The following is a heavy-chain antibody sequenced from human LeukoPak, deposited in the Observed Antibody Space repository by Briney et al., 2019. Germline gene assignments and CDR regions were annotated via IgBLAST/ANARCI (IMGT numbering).Heavy chain of an antibody. D-gene: IGHD3-10*01. J-gene: IGHJ4*02. V-gene: IGHV3-9*01. Sequence: GRSLRLSCAASGFTFDDYAMHWVRQAPGKGLEWVSGISWNSGSIGYADSVKGRFTISRDNAKNSLYLQMNSLRAEDTALYYCAKGDRYYGSGSYYGTEYFDYWGQGTLVTVSS. CDR3: AKGDRYYGSGSYYGTEYFDY. CDR2: ISWNSGSI. CDR1: GFTFDDYA.